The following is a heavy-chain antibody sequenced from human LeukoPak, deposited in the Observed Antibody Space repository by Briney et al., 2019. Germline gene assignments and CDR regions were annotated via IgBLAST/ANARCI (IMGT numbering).Heavy chain of an antibody. CDR1: GGTFSSYA. Sequence: SVKVSCKASGGTFSSYAISWVRQAPGQGLEWMGGIIPIFGTANYAQKFQGRVTITADESTSTAYMELSSLRSEDTAVYYCARGLRGFAGPYEVRGVEDYWGQGTLVTVSS. CDR3: ARGLRGFAGPYEVRGVEDY. J-gene: IGHJ4*02. CDR2: IIPIFGTA. D-gene: IGHD3-10*01. V-gene: IGHV1-69*01.